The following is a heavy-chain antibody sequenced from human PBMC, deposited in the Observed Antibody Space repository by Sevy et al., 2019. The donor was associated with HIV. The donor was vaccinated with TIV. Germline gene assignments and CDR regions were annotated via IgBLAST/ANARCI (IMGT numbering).Heavy chain of an antibody. Sequence: ASVKVSCKASGYTFTSYGISWVRQAPGQGLEWMGWISAYNGNTNYAQKLQGRVTMTTDTSTSTAYMELRSLRSDDTAVYYCAGNQYSSSSGWFDPWGQGTLVTVSS. CDR3: AGNQYSSSSGWFDP. V-gene: IGHV1-18*01. D-gene: IGHD6-13*01. J-gene: IGHJ5*02. CDR1: GYTFTSYG. CDR2: ISAYNGNT.